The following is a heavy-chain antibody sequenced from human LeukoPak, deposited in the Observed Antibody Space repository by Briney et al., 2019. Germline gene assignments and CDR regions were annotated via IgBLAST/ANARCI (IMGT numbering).Heavy chain of an antibody. CDR3: ARKYGYCSGGSCSGGWFDP. Sequence: SETLSLTCTVSGVYITNGLYFWSWIRRPPGKGLEWIGYIYYSGSTNYNPSLKSRVTISVDTSKNQFSLKLSSVTAADTAVYYCARKYGYCSGGSCSGGWFDPWGQGTLVTVSS. CDR2: IYYSGST. D-gene: IGHD2-15*01. CDR1: GVYITNGLYF. J-gene: IGHJ5*02. V-gene: IGHV4-61*01.